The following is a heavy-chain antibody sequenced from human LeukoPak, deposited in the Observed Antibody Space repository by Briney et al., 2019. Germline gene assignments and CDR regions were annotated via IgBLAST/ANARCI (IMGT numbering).Heavy chain of an antibody. V-gene: IGHV1-24*01. CDR1: GHTLTELS. D-gene: IGHD3-9*01. Sequence: ASVKVSCKVSGHTLTELSMHWVRQAPGKGLEWMGGFDPEDGETIYAQKFQGRVTMTEDTSTDTAYMELSSLRSEDTAVYYCATGDYDILTGYYRLDYWGQGTLVTVSS. J-gene: IGHJ4*02. CDR2: FDPEDGET. CDR3: ATGDYDILTGYYRLDY.